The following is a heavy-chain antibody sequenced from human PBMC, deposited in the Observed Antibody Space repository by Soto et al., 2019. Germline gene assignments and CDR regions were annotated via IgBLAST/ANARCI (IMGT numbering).Heavy chain of an antibody. CDR2: VRRKVDGFVT. Sequence: VQLVEVGGGLVQPGGSLKLSCVGSGFTFSDFAVHWVRQTSGKGLEWVGRVRRKVDGFVTEYAASVQGRFTISRDDSQNTAYLQMSSPKIEDTVLYYCASHGIGGHDSGDYPLASWGQGALVTVSS. D-gene: IGHD4-17*01. CDR1: GFTFSDFA. J-gene: IGHJ5*02. CDR3: ASHGIGGHDSGDYPLAS. V-gene: IGHV3-73*01.